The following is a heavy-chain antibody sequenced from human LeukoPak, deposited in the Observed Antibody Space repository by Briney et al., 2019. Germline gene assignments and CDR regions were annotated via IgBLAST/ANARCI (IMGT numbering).Heavy chain of an antibody. CDR2: ISGSGSST. Sequence: GGSLRLSCAASGFTYSTYAMSWVRQAPGKGLEWVSVISGSGSSTYYADSVKGRFTVSRDNSKNTLYLQMNSLRVEDTAVYYCARDRGSSSLIYFDYCGQGTLVTVSS. CDR3: ARDRGSSSLIYFDY. V-gene: IGHV3-23*01. J-gene: IGHJ4*02. D-gene: IGHD6-13*01. CDR1: GFTYSTYA.